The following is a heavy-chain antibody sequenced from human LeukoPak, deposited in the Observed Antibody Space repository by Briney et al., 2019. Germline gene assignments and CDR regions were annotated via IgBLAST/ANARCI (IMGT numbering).Heavy chain of an antibody. CDR3: ARDLGWSSSH. CDR2: INPTGGT. CDR1: GYTFTGHY. Sequence: GASVKVSCKASGYTFTGHYMNWVRLAPGQGLEWMGWINPTGGTTYAQKFQDRVTMTRDTSINTAHTELSGLRSDDTAVYYCARDLGWSSSHWGQGTLVTVSS. J-gene: IGHJ4*02. V-gene: IGHV1-2*02. D-gene: IGHD6-6*01.